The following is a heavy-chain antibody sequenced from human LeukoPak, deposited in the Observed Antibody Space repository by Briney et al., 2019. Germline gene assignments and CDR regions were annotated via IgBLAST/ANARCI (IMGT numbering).Heavy chain of an antibody. CDR2: INPNSGGT. Sequence: ASVKVSCKASGYTFTGYYIHWVRQAPGQGLEWMGRINPNSGGTNYAQKFQGRVPMTRDTSISTAYMELNRLTSDDTAVYYCAREPMVRDFNWFDPWGQGTLVTVSS. CDR3: AREPMVRDFNWFDP. D-gene: IGHD3-10*01. J-gene: IGHJ5*02. CDR1: GYTFTGYY. V-gene: IGHV1-2*06.